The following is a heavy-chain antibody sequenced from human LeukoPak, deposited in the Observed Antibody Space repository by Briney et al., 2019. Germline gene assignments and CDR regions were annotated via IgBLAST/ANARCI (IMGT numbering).Heavy chain of an antibody. CDR3: AKDFEFDILSSSVGADAFDI. J-gene: IGHJ3*02. D-gene: IGHD3-9*01. CDR1: GFTFSSYA. V-gene: IGHV3-23*01. Sequence: GGSLRLSCAASGFTFSSYAMSWVRQAPGKGLEWVSAISGSGGSTYYADSVKGRFTVSRDNSKNTLYLQMNSLRAEDTAVYYCAKDFEFDILSSSVGADAFDIWGQGTVVTVSS. CDR2: ISGSGGST.